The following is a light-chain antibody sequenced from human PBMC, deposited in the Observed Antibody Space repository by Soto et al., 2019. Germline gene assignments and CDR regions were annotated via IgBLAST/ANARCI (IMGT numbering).Light chain of an antibody. V-gene: IGKV3-11*01. J-gene: IGKJ4*01. CDR2: DAS. Sequence: EIVLTQSPATLSLSPGERATLSCRASQSVSNFLAWYQQKPGQAPRLLIYDASTRATGILARFSGSGSGTDFALTNSSLEPEDFAVYYCQQRRTWPPLTFGGGTKVEIK. CDR3: QQRRTWPPLT. CDR1: QSVSNF.